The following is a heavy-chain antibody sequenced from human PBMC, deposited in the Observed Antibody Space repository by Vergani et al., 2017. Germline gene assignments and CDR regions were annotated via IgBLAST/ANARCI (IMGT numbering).Heavy chain of an antibody. J-gene: IGHJ4*02. CDR1: GFIFSSYC. CDR3: AKDRPDAARWGSGSYQGGFDY. V-gene: IGHV3-30*02. Sequence: QVQLVESGGGVVQPGGSLRLSCAASGFIFSSYCMHWVRQAPGKGLEWVAFIRYDGSNKYYADSVKGRFTISRDNSKNTLYLQMNSLRDEDTAVYYCAKDRPDAARWGSGSYQGGFDYWGQGTLVTVSS. D-gene: IGHD1-26*01. CDR2: IRYDGSNK.